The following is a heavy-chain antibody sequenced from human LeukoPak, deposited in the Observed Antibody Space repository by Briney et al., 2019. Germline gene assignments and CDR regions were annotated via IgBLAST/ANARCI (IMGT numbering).Heavy chain of an antibody. Sequence: GRSLRLSCAAFGFTFDDYAMHWVRQAPGKGLEWVSGISWNSGSIGYADSVKGRFTISRDNAKNSLYLQMNSLRAEDTALYYCAKGVPYYYDSSGYYPFDYWGQGTLVTVSS. CDR2: ISWNSGSI. CDR3: AKGVPYYYDSSGYYPFDY. CDR1: GFTFDDYA. J-gene: IGHJ4*02. V-gene: IGHV3-9*01. D-gene: IGHD3-22*01.